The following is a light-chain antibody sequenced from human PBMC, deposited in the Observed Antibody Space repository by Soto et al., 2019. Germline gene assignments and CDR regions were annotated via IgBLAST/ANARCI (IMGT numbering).Light chain of an antibody. J-gene: IGLJ3*02. CDR3: QSYDISLSGSRV. Sequence: QSVLTQPPSVSGAPGQRVTISCTGSSSIIGAGYDIHWYQQVPGTAPKLLIYGNNNRPSGVPDRFSGSKSGTSASLAITGLQAEDEADYYCQSYDISLSGSRVFGGGTKVTVL. CDR2: GNN. CDR1: SSIIGAGYD. V-gene: IGLV1-40*01.